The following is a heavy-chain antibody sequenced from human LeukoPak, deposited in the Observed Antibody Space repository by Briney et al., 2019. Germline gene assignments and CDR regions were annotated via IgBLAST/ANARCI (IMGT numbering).Heavy chain of an antibody. V-gene: IGHV4-59*08. J-gene: IGHJ6*02. CDR2: IYNTGRA. CDR1: GGSISSHN. CDR3: ARHSVVSYYYGMGV. Sequence: SETLSLTCTDSGGSISSHNWSWIRQPPGKGPEWIGYIYNTGRANYNPSLKSRVTISGDTSKNQFSLRLSSVTAADTAVYYCARHSVVSYYYGMGVWAQGTTVTVSS. D-gene: IGHD2-15*01.